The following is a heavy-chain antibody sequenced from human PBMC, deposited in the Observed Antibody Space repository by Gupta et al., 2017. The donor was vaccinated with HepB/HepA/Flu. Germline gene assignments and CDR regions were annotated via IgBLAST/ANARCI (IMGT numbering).Heavy chain of an antibody. CDR2: IKSKTSGETT. CDR1: GFTFSVAW. Sequence: EVHLVESGGGLVKPGGSLRLSCAASGFTFSVAWMSWVRQAPGKGLEWVGRIKSKTSGETTDYAAPVTGRFTVSRDDSKNTVYLQMNSLKTEDTALYYCIIDTAESTAYPFDYWGQGTLVTVSA. J-gene: IGHJ4*02. D-gene: IGHD2-8*02. V-gene: IGHV3-15*05. CDR3: IIDTAESTAYPFDY.